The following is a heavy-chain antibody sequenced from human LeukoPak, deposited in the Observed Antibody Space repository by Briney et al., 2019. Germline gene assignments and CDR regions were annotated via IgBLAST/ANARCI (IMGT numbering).Heavy chain of an antibody. CDR3: ARYTGNWFDP. CDR2: MYHSGST. D-gene: IGHD2-8*02. CDR1: GGSVSSTNW. J-gene: IGHJ5*02. Sequence: SETLSLTCAVSGGSVSSTNWWSWVRQSPGKGLEWIGGMYHSGSTNTNPSLKSRVTTLIDKPKNQFSLKLNSMTAADTAVYYCARYTGNWFDPWGQGTLVTVSS. V-gene: IGHV4-4*02.